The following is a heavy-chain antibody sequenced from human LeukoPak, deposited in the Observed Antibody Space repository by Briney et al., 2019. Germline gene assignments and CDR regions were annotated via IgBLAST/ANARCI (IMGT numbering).Heavy chain of an antibody. CDR1: GYSFTTYW. Sequence: GESLKISCKGSGYSFTTYWIGWVRLMPGKGLEWMGIIYPGDSDARYSPSFQGQVTISADKSISTAYLQWSSLKASDTAMYYCARARYCSGGNCYAEYWGQGTLVTVSS. J-gene: IGHJ4*02. CDR2: IYPGDSDA. D-gene: IGHD2-15*01. CDR3: ARARYCSGGNCYAEY. V-gene: IGHV5-51*01.